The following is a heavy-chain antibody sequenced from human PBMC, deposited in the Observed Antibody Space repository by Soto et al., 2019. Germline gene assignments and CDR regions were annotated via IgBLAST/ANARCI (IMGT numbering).Heavy chain of an antibody. CDR3: ARTLRGYCSGGSCDGSWFDP. CDR2: IYYSGST. Sequence: SXTLSLTCAVYGGSFSGYYWSWIRQPPGKGLKWIGEIYYSGSTNYNPSLKSRVTISVDTSKNQFSLKLSSVTAADTAVYFCARTLRGYCSGGSCDGSWFDPWGQGTLVTVSS. V-gene: IGHV4-34*01. D-gene: IGHD2-15*01. CDR1: GGSFSGYY. J-gene: IGHJ5*02.